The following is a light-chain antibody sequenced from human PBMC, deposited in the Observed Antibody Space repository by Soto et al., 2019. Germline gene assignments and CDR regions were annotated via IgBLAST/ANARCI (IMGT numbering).Light chain of an antibody. CDR3: QQRSGWPPEFP. Sequence: ETVLTQSPATLSLSPGERATLSCRASQSVSSNLGWYQQRPGQAPRLLIYHASNRATGIPASFSGSGSGTDFTLNISSLEPEDFAVYYCQQRSGWPPEFPFGPGTKVDI. CDR2: HAS. CDR1: QSVSSN. V-gene: IGKV3-11*01. J-gene: IGKJ3*01.